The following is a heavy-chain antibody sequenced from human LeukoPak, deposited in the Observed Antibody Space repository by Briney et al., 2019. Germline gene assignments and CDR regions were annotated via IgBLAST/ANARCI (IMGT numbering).Heavy chain of an antibody. CDR2: IYYDGST. CDR1: GGSISSYY. V-gene: IGHV4-59*01. D-gene: IGHD6-19*01. J-gene: IGHJ4*02. Sequence: SETLSLTCTVSGGSISSYYWSWIRQPPGKGLEWIAYIYYDGSTNYNPSLKSRVTISVDTSKNQFSLRLSSVTAADTAVYHCARGYSSGRIDYWGQGTLVTVSS. CDR3: ARGYSSGRIDY.